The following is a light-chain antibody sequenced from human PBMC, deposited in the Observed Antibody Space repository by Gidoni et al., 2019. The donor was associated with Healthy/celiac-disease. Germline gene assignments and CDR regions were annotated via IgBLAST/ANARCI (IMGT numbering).Light chain of an antibody. J-gene: IGLJ3*02. CDR2: DVS. Sequence: QSALTQPRSVSGSPGQSVTISCTGTSSDVGGYNYVSWYQQHPGKAPTLMIYDVSKRPSGVPDRFSGSKSGNTASLISSGLQAEDEADYYCCSYAGSYTLGVFGGGTKLTVL. CDR3: CSYAGSYTLGV. V-gene: IGLV2-11*01. CDR1: SSDVGGYNY.